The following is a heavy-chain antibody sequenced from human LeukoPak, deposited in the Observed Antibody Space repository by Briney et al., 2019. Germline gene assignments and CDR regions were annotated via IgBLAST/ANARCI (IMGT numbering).Heavy chain of an antibody. J-gene: IGHJ6*03. Sequence: SETLSLTCSVSGGSISTYYWSWIRQPPGKGLEWIGYVNYTGSTNYNPSLKSRVTISVDTSKNQFSLKLSSVTAADTAVYFCARDVHYSTSSVYYYYYMDVWGKGTTVTVSS. CDR3: ARDVHYSTSSVYYYYYMDV. V-gene: IGHV4-59*01. CDR1: GGSISTYY. D-gene: IGHD6-6*01. CDR2: VNYTGST.